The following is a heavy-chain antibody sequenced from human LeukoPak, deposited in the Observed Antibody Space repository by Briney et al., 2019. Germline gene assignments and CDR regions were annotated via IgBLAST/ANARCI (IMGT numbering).Heavy chain of an antibody. D-gene: IGHD2-2*01. J-gene: IGHJ6*02. CDR1: GFTFSSYA. CDR3: AKDLGYCSSTSCLSSDYGMDV. Sequence: GGSLRLSCAASGFTFSSYAMHWVRQAPGKGLEWVSAISGSGGSTYYADSVKGRFTISRDNSKNTLYLQMNSLRAEDTAVYYCAKDLGYCSSTSCLSSDYGMDVWGQGTTVTVSS. V-gene: IGHV3-23*01. CDR2: ISGSGGST.